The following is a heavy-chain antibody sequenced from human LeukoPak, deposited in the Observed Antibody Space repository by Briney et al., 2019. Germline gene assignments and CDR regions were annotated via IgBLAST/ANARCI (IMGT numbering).Heavy chain of an antibody. Sequence: PGGSLRLSCAASGFTFSSYEMNWVRQAPGKGLEWVSYISSSGSTIYYADSVKGRFTISRDNAKNTLYLQMNSLRAEDTAVYYCARDNSYGESGFDYWGQGTLVTVSS. D-gene: IGHD5-18*01. J-gene: IGHJ4*02. CDR3: ARDNSYGESGFDY. CDR1: GFTFSSYE. V-gene: IGHV3-48*03. CDR2: ISSSGSTI.